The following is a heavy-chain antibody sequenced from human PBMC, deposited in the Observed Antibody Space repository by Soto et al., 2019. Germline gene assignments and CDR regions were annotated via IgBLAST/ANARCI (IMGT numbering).Heavy chain of an antibody. Sequence: QVQLVQSGAEVKKPGASVKVSCKASGYTFTSYAMHWVRQAPGQRLEWMGWINAGNGNTKYSQKFQGRVTITRDTSASTAYMELSSLRYEDTAVYYCARAGYYDILTGYYIYYYYGMDVWGQGTTVTVSS. J-gene: IGHJ6*02. D-gene: IGHD3-9*01. CDR3: ARAGYYDILTGYYIYYYYGMDV. CDR2: INAGNGNT. V-gene: IGHV1-3*01. CDR1: GYTFTSYA.